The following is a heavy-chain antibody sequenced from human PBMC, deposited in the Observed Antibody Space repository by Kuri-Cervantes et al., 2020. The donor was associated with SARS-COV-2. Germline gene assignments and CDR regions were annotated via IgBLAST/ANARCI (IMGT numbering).Heavy chain of an antibody. CDR3: GRGGDYDYSSGYSQYVQH. Sequence: SQTLSLTCGVYGGSFSNFLWDWVRQPPGKGLEWIGEINYSGTTNYNPSLKSRVTISVDPSKNLFSLNLTSVTAADTAMYYCGRGGDYDYSSGYSQYVQHWGQGTQVTVSS. J-gene: IGHJ1*01. V-gene: IGHV4-34*01. CDR2: INYSGTT. CDR1: GGSFSNFL. D-gene: IGHD3-3*01.